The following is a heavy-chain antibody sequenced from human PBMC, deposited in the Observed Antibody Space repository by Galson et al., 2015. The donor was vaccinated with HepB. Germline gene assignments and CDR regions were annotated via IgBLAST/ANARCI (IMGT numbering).Heavy chain of an antibody. CDR1: GFNVNKYF. J-gene: IGHJ4*02. V-gene: IGHV3-66*02. D-gene: IGHD3-3*01. CDR3: ARVSVGDFWSPSYYFEY. Sequence: SLRLSCAASGFNVNKYFMSWVRQAPGKGLEWVSVVYRSGSTHSADSVKGRFTISRDNFKNTVALQMSSLRSEDAAIYYCARVSVGDFWSPSYYFEYWGQGTLVTVSS. CDR2: VYRSGST.